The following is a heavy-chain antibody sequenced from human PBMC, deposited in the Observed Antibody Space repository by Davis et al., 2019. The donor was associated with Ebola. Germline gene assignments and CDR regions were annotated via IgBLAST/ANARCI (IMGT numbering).Heavy chain of an antibody. D-gene: IGHD1-26*01. CDR2: LGTSADT. CDR3: AKDTSNIWFDI. Sequence: GGSLRLSCAASGFTFSNAWMSWVRQAPGKGLEWVSTLGTSADTYYAESVKGRFTISRDNSKNTLYLQMNGLRVEDTAIYYCAKDTSNIWFDIWGQGTMVTVSS. V-gene: IGHV3-23*01. CDR1: GFTFSNAW. J-gene: IGHJ3*02.